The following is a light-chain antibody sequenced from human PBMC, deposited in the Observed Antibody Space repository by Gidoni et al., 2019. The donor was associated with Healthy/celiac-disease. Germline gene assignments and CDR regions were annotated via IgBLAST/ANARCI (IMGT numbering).Light chain of an antibody. V-gene: IGKV3-11*01. CDR1: QSVSSY. CDR3: QQRSNWPPLT. Sequence: EIVLTQSQATLSLSPGERATLSCRASQSVSSYLAWYQQKHGQAPRLLISDASNRATGIPARFSGSGSGTDFTLTISSLAPEDFAVYYCQQRSNWPPLTFGGGTKVEIK. CDR2: DAS. J-gene: IGKJ4*01.